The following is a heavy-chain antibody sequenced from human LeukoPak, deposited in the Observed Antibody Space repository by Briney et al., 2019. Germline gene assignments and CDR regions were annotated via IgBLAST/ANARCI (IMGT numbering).Heavy chain of an antibody. CDR3: AKTLYPHYFDY. J-gene: IGHJ4*02. CDR2: INSDGSST. D-gene: IGHD5/OR15-5a*01. CDR1: GFTFSSYW. V-gene: IGHV3-74*01. Sequence: GGSLRLSCAASGFTFSSYWMHWVRQAPGKGLVWVSRINSDGSSTSYADSVKGRFTISRDNAKNTLYLQMNSLRADDTAVYYCAKTLYPHYFDYWGQGTLVTVSS.